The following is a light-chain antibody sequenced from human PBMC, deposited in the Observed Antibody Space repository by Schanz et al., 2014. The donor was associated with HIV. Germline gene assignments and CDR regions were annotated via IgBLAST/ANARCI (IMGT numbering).Light chain of an antibody. CDR2: DVS. CDR3: LSYTSSNTWV. CDR1: SSDVGGYNY. Sequence: QSALTQPPSASGSPGQSVTISCTGTSSDVGGYNYVSWYQQHPGKAPKLMIYDVSKRPSGVPDRFSGSKSDNTASLTISGLQAEDEADYYCLSYTSSNTWVFGGGTQLTVL. J-gene: IGLJ3*02. V-gene: IGLV2-8*01.